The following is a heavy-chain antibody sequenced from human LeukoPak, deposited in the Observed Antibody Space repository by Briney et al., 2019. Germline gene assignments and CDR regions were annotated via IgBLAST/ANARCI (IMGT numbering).Heavy chain of an antibody. Sequence: PSETLSLTCAVYGGSFSGYYWSWIRQPPGKGLEWIGYIYYSGSTNYNPSLKSRVTISVDTSKNQFSLKLSSVTAADTAVYYCARSLPRGWFDPWGQGTLVTVSS. CDR1: GGSFSGYY. CDR3: ARSLPRGWFDP. CDR2: IYYSGST. D-gene: IGHD3-10*01. J-gene: IGHJ5*02. V-gene: IGHV4-59*08.